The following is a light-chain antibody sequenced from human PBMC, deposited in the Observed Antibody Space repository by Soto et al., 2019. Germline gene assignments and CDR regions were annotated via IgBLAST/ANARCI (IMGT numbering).Light chain of an antibody. V-gene: IGLV2-14*01. CDR3: SSYTSSSTLV. CDR1: SSDVGGYSY. Sequence: QSALTQPASVSRSPGQSIAISCTGSSSDVGGYSYVSWYQQHPGKAPKLMIYDVSNRPSGVSDRFSGSRSGNTASLTISGLQAEDEADYYCSSYTSSSTLVFGGGTKLTVL. CDR2: DVS. J-gene: IGLJ2*01.